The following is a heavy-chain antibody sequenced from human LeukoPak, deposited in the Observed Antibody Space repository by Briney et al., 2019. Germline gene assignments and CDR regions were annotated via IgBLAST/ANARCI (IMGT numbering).Heavy chain of an antibody. CDR3: AREVAGTYAFDF. D-gene: IGHD6-19*01. V-gene: IGHV6-1*01. CDR1: GDSVSSASAG. J-gene: IGHJ3*01. Sequence: SQTLSLTCDISGDSVSSASAGWNWIRQSPSRGLEWLGRTYYRSTWSNDYAVSVKSRITINPDTSSNQVSLQLNSVTPEDTAIYFCAREVAGTYAFDFWGQGTMVTVSS. CDR2: TYYRSTWSN.